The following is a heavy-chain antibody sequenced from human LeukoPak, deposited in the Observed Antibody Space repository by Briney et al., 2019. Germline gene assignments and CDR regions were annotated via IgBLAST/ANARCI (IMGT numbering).Heavy chain of an antibody. Sequence: PGGSLRLSCAASGFTFSDYYMSWIRQAPGKGLEWVSYISSSGSTIYYADSVKGRFTISRDNSKSTLYLQMNSLRAEDTAVYYCARGVYSSGYNEYFQHWGQGTLVTVSS. CDR2: ISSSGSTI. CDR3: ARGVYSSGYNEYFQH. D-gene: IGHD3-22*01. V-gene: IGHV3-11*01. J-gene: IGHJ1*01. CDR1: GFTFSDYY.